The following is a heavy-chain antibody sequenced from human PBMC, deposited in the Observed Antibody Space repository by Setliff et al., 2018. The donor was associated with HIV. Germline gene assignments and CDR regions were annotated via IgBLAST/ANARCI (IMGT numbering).Heavy chain of an antibody. CDR2: IIPSLGAI. Sequence: GASVKVSCKAAGGTFRNYAINWARQAPGQGLEWMGAIIPSLGAIYSAQKFQGRVTITADEYATTVYMELSSLKSEDTAVYYCARGRWFGQLESSFDHWGLGTLVTVS. CDR1: GGTFRNYA. J-gene: IGHJ4*02. V-gene: IGHV1-69*13. D-gene: IGHD3-10*01. CDR3: ARGRWFGQLESSFDH.